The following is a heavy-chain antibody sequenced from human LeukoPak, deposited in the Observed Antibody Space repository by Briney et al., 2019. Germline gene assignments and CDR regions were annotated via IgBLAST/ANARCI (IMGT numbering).Heavy chain of an antibody. Sequence: ASVKVSCKASGYTFTGYYIHWVRQAPGQGLEWMGWINPNSGGTNYAQKFQGRVTMTTDTSITTAYMDLTSLRPDDTAVYYCARLDTAMVYWYFDLWGRGTLVTVSS. J-gene: IGHJ2*01. CDR2: INPNSGGT. CDR3: ARLDTAMVYWYFDL. CDR1: GYTFTGYY. V-gene: IGHV1-2*02. D-gene: IGHD5-18*01.